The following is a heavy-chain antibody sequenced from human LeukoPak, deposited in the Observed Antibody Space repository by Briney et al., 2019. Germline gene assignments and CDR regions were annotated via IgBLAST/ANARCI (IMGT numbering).Heavy chain of an antibody. V-gene: IGHV3-66*01. CDR1: GFTVSSDY. CDR3: AKDRSTVTGGHSFDY. J-gene: IGHJ4*02. D-gene: IGHD4-17*01. CDR2: VYSGGNT. Sequence: GGSLRLSCTASGFTVSSDYMSWVRQAPGKGLEWVSVVYSGGNTYYADSVRGRFTISRDNSKNTLYLQMNSLRAEDTAVYYCAKDRSTVTGGHSFDYWGQGTLVTVSS.